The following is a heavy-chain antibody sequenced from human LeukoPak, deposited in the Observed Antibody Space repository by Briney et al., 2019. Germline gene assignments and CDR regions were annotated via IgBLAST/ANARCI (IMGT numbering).Heavy chain of an antibody. Sequence: ASVKVSCKASGYTFTGDYMHWVRQAPGQGLEWMGWINPNSGVTKCAQKFQGRVTMTRDTSMSTAYMELSSLGSDDTAVYYCARWRGYASDWSGPFDDWGQGTLVTVSS. D-gene: IGHD6-19*01. V-gene: IGHV1-2*02. CDR1: GYTFTGDY. CDR2: INPNSGVT. CDR3: ARWRGYASDWSGPFDD. J-gene: IGHJ4*02.